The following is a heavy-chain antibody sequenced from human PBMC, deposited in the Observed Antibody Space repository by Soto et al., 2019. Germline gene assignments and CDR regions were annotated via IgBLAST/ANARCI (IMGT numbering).Heavy chain of an antibody. Sequence: HPCGSLRLSCAASGLTFSSYAMSWVRQAPRKGLEWVSAISGSGGSTYYADSVKGRFTISRDNSKNTLYLQMNSLRAEDTAVYYCAKDRGYYYGSGKEDVWGQGITVTVSS. CDR1: GLTFSSYA. CDR2: ISGSGGST. CDR3: AKDRGYYYGSGKEDV. D-gene: IGHD3-10*01. V-gene: IGHV3-23*01. J-gene: IGHJ6*02.